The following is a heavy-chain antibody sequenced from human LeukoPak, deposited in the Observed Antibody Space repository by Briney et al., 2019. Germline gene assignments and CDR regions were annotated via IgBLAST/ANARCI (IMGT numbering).Heavy chain of an antibody. CDR3: AREGKLDSSGYVLLA. Sequence: SETLSLTCTVSGGSISSGGYYWSWIRQPPGKGLEWIGYIYHSGSTYYNPSLKSRVTISVDRSKNQFSLKLSSVTAADTAVYYCAREGKLDSSGYVLLAWGQGTLVTVSS. V-gene: IGHV4-30-2*01. D-gene: IGHD1-1*01. CDR1: GGSISSGGYY. CDR2: IYHSGST. J-gene: IGHJ5*02.